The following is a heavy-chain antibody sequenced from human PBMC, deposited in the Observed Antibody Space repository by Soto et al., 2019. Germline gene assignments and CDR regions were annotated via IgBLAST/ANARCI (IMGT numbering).Heavy chain of an antibody. Sequence: QVQLVQSGAEVKKPGSSVKVSCKASGGTFSSYTISWVRQAPGQGLEWMGRIIPILGIANYAQKFQGRVEMTAAKSTSTAYRVLSSMRSEDTAVYYCARGITEYDNLWTPYYYYGMDVWGQGTTVTVSS. V-gene: IGHV1-69*02. D-gene: IGHD3-9*01. CDR1: GGTFSSYT. CDR2: IIPILGIA. J-gene: IGHJ6*02. CDR3: ARGITEYDNLWTPYYYYGMDV.